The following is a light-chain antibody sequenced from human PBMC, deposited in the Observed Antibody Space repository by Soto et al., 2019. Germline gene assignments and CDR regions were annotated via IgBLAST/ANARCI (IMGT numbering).Light chain of an antibody. CDR1: QSINSW. CDR3: QQYNSFST. Sequence: DIQMTQSPSTLSASVGDRVTITCRASQSINSWLAWYQQKPGKAPKLLIYEASRLESGVPSRFSGSASGTEFTLTISSLQPDDFATYYCQQYNSFSTFGQGTRLAIQ. CDR2: EAS. V-gene: IGKV1-5*03. J-gene: IGKJ5*01.